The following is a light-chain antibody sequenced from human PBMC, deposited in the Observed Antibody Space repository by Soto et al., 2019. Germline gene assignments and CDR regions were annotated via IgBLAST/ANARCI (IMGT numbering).Light chain of an antibody. Sequence: DIVMTQSPDSLAVSLGERATINCKSSQSVLFSPNNKNYLAWYQQKPGQPPKLLIYWASTRESGFPDRFSGSGSGTHFPLTIRSLQAEDVAFYYCQQYHSAPQTFGQGTKVEIK. J-gene: IGKJ1*01. CDR3: QQYHSAPQT. V-gene: IGKV4-1*01. CDR1: QSVLFSPNNKNY. CDR2: WAS.